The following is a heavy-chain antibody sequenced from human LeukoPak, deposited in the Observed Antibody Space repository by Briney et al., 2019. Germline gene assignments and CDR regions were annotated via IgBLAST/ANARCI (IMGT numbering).Heavy chain of an antibody. CDR2: ITGTGGVT. CDR1: GFTFSSYA. CDR3: AKEVSGSGSYYGGNDY. Sequence: GGSLRLSCATSGFTFSSYAMGWVRQAPGKGLEWLSAITGTGGVTYYADSVKGRLTISRDSSKTTLYLQMNSLRAEDTAVYYCAKEVSGSGSYYGGNDYWGQGTLVIVSS. J-gene: IGHJ4*02. D-gene: IGHD3-10*01. V-gene: IGHV3-23*01.